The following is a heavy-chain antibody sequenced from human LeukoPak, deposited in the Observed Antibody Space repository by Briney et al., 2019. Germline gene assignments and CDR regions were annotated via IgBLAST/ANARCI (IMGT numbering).Heavy chain of an antibody. D-gene: IGHD5-18*01. Sequence: GESLKISCKGSGYSFTSYWIGWVRQMPGKGLEWMGIIYPGDSDTRYSPSFQGQVTISADKSISTAYLQWSSLKASDTAMYYCARLPSGGYSYGYFDYWGQGTLVTVSS. CDR3: ARLPSGGYSYGYFDY. CDR1: GYSFTSYW. V-gene: IGHV5-51*01. CDR2: IYPGDSDT. J-gene: IGHJ4*02.